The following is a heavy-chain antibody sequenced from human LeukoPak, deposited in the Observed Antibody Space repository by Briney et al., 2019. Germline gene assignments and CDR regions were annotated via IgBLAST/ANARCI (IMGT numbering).Heavy chain of an antibody. V-gene: IGHV4-39*07. Sequence: SETLSLTCTVSGGSISSSIYCWAWIRQPPGKGLEWIGNVYYSGTTYYNPSLKSRVTISIDASKNQFSLKLSSVTAADTALYFCARRIMGSSSMDSWGQGTLVTVSS. CDR3: ARRIMGSSSMDS. J-gene: IGHJ4*02. CDR1: GGSISSSIYC. CDR2: VYYSGTT. D-gene: IGHD6-6*01.